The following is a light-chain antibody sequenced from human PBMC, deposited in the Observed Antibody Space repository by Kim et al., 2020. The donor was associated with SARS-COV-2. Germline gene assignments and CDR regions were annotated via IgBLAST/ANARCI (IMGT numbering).Light chain of an antibody. CDR2: GVS. CDR3: QQSNNWPWT. Sequence: EVVMTQSPATLSVSPGESATLSCRASQSISNNLAWFQQKPGQAPRLLIYGVSTRATGIPARFSGGGSGTEFTLTISSLQSEDFAVYYCQQSNNWPWTFGQGTKVDIK. J-gene: IGKJ1*01. CDR1: QSISNN. V-gene: IGKV3-15*01.